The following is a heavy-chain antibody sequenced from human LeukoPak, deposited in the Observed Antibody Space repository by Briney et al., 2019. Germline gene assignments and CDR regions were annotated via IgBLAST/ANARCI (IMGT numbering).Heavy chain of an antibody. D-gene: IGHD1-7*01. J-gene: IGHJ4*02. V-gene: IGHV3-9*01. CDR1: GFTFDDYA. Sequence: GGSLRLSCAASGFTFDDYAMHWVRQAPGKGLEWVSGISWNSGSIGYADSVKGRFTISRDNAKNSLYLQMNSLRAEDTALYYCAKAGRGGTRSYFGYWGQGTLVTVSS. CDR3: AKAGRGGTRSYFGY. CDR2: ISWNSGSI.